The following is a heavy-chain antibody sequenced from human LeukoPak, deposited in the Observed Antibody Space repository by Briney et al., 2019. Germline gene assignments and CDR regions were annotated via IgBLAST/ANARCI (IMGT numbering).Heavy chain of an antibody. Sequence: SETLSLTCAVYGGSFSGYYWSWIRQPPGKGLEWIGEINHSGSTNYNPSLKSRATISVDTSKNQFSLKLSSVTAADTAVYYCARGRGYSYVGGDYWGQGTLVTVSS. CDR3: ARGRGYSYVGGDY. CDR2: INHSGST. V-gene: IGHV4-34*01. CDR1: GGSFSGYY. D-gene: IGHD5-18*01. J-gene: IGHJ4*02.